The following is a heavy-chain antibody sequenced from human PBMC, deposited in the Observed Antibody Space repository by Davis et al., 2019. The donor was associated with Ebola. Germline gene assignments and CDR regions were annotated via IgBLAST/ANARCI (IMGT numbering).Heavy chain of an antibody. Sequence: AASVKVSCKASGYTFTGYYMHWVRQAPGQGLEWMGWINPNSGGTNYAQKFQDWVTMTRDTSISTAYMELSRLRSDDTAVYYCARVYDYHYGMDVWGQGTTVTVSS. J-gene: IGHJ6*02. V-gene: IGHV1-2*04. CDR2: INPNSGGT. CDR1: GYTFTGYY. CDR3: ARVYDYHYGMDV. D-gene: IGHD5-12*01.